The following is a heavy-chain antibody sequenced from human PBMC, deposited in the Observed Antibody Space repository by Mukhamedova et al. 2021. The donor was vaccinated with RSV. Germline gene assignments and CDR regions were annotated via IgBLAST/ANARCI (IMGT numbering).Heavy chain of an antibody. Sequence: HWVRQAPGKGLEWVGRIGTKSNSFATMFGPSVKDRFTISRDDSKNMAYLQMNSLKTEDTAVYFCTRVGGPAGQSSGTYYMVVWGKG. CDR2: IGTKSNSFAT. V-gene: IGHV3-73*01. D-gene: IGHD1-26*01. J-gene: IGHJ6*03. CDR3: TRVGGPAGQSSGTYYMVV.